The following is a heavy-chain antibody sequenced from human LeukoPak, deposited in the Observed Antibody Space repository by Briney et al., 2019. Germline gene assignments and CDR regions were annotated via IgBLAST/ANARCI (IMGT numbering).Heavy chain of an antibody. CDR2: INHSGST. CDR3: ARAGYSSSWYDY. CDR1: GGSFCGYY. J-gene: IGHJ4*02. V-gene: IGHV4-34*01. Sequence: SETLSLTCAVYGGSFCGYYWSWIRQPPGKGLEWIGEINHSGSTNYNPSLKSRVTISVDTSKNQFSLKLSSVTAADTAVYYCARAGYSSSWYDYWGQGTLVTVSS. D-gene: IGHD6-13*01.